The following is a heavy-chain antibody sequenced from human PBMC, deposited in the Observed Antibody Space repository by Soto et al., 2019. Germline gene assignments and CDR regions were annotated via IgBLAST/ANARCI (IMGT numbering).Heavy chain of an antibody. D-gene: IGHD6-19*01. J-gene: IGHJ4*02. CDR1: GGSISGSY. V-gene: IGHV4-59*01. CDR2: VYYTGST. CDR3: ARSVAVPGAHIDY. Sequence: SETLSLTCSVSGGSISGSYWSWIRQSPGKGLEWHGYVYYTGSTNYSPSLRSRVSISVDTSKNEFSLRLSSVTAADTAVYFCARSVAVPGAHIDYWGQGTQVTVSS.